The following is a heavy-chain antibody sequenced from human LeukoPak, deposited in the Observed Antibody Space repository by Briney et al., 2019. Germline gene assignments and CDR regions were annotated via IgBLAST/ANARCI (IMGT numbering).Heavy chain of an antibody. Sequence: SETLSLTCTVSGGSISGHYLSWIRQPAGEGLEWIGRIYTSGSTNYNPSLKSRVTMSIDTPKSQFSLNLTSVTAADTAVYYCARGFTSAVNWFDRWGQGTLVTVSS. V-gene: IGHV4-4*07. CDR1: GGSISGHY. J-gene: IGHJ5*02. D-gene: IGHD2-2*01. CDR2: IYTSGST. CDR3: ARGFTSAVNWFDR.